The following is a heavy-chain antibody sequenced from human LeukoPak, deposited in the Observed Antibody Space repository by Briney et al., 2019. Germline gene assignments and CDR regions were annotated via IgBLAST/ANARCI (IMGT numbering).Heavy chain of an antibody. Sequence: ASVKVPCKASGYTFTSYYIHWVRQAPGQGLEWMGIINPSSGSTNYAQKFQGRVTMTRDTSTSTVYMDLTRLRSEDTAVYYCARVRSSGYYYKAFDIWGQGTMVTVSS. CDR3: ARVRSSGYYYKAFDI. J-gene: IGHJ3*02. CDR1: GYTFTSYY. CDR2: INPSSGST. D-gene: IGHD3-22*01. V-gene: IGHV1-46*01.